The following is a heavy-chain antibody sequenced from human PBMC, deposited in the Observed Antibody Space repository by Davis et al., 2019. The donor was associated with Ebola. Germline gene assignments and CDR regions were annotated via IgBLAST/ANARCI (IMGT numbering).Heavy chain of an antibody. CDR3: ARDPVGATPAFDI. V-gene: IGHV3-30-3*01. CDR2: ISYDGSNK. Sequence: PGGSLRLSCAASGFTFSSYAMHWVRQAPGKGLEWVAVISYDGSNKYYADSVKGRFTISRDNSKNTLYLQMNSLRAEDTAVYYCARDPVGATPAFDIWGQGTMVTVSS. CDR1: GFTFSSYA. D-gene: IGHD1-26*01. J-gene: IGHJ3*02.